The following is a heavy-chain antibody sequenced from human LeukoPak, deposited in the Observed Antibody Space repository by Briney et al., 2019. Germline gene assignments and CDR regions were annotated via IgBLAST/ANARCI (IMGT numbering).Heavy chain of an antibody. CDR3: ARGVPLYCSGGSCYGFDY. Sequence: GGSLRLSCAASGFTFDDYGMSWVRQAPGRGLEWVSGINWNGGSTGYADSVKGRFTISRDNAKNSLYLQMNSLRAEDTALYYCARGVPLYCSGGSCYGFDYWGQGTLVTVSS. V-gene: IGHV3-20*04. CDR1: GFTFDDYG. CDR2: INWNGGST. D-gene: IGHD2-15*01. J-gene: IGHJ4*02.